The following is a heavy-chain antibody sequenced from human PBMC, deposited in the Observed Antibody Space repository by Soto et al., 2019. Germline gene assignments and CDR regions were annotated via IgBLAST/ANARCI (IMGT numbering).Heavy chain of an antibody. CDR3: ARDGGAQKILRGYSYGPIGY. D-gene: IGHD5-18*01. Sequence: QVQLVQSGAEVKKPGASVKVSCKASGYTFTSYGISWVRQAPGQGLGWMGWISAYNGNTNYAQKLQGRLTMTADTSTSTAYTELRSLRSDDTAVYYCARDGGAQKILRGYSYGPIGYWGQGTLVAVAS. CDR1: GYTFTSYG. V-gene: IGHV1-18*01. CDR2: ISAYNGNT. J-gene: IGHJ4*02.